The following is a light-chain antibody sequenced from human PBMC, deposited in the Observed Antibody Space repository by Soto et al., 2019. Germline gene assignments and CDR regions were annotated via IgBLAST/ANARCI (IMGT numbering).Light chain of an antibody. CDR2: GAS. J-gene: IGKJ1*01. CDR1: QIVSSGF. Sequence: IVVTQSPGTLSLSPGERATLSCRASQIVSSGFLAWYQQKPGQAPRLLIYGASSRATGIPDRFSGSGSGTDFTITISRLEPEDFAVYYCQQYGSSPQTFGQGTKVDIK. V-gene: IGKV3-20*01. CDR3: QQYGSSPQT.